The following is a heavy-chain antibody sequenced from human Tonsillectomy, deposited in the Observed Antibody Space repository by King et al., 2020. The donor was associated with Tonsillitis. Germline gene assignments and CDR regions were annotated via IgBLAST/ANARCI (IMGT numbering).Heavy chain of an antibody. J-gene: IGHJ6*02. Sequence: VQLVQSGAEVKKPGASVKVSCKASGYTFTDFYMHWVRQAPGQGLEWMGWINPNIGGTNYAQKFQGRVTMTMDTSISTAYMELGRLRSDDTAVYYCARDLSGSNYYYYFGMDVWGQGTTVTVSS. CDR2: INPNIGGT. D-gene: IGHD1-26*01. CDR1: GYTFTDFY. CDR3: ARDLSGSNYYYYFGMDV. V-gene: IGHV1-2*02.